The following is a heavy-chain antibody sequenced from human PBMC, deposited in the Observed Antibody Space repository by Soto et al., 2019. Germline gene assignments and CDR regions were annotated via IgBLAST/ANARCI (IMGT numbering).Heavy chain of an antibody. Sequence: QVQLVESGGGVVQPGRSLRLSCAASGFTFSSYGMHWVRQAPGKGLEWVAVISYDGSNKYYADSVKGRFTISRDNSKNTLYLQMNSLRAEDTAVYYCAKDPSYDFWSGYYISYYYGMDVWSQGTTVTVSS. CDR1: GFTFSSYG. CDR2: ISYDGSNK. CDR3: AKDPSYDFWSGYYISYYYGMDV. V-gene: IGHV3-30*18. D-gene: IGHD3-3*01. J-gene: IGHJ6*02.